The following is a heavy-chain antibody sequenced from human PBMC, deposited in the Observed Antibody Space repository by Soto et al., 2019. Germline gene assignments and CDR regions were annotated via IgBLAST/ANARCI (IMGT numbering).Heavy chain of an antibody. V-gene: IGHV3-48*01. Sequence: EVQLVESGGGLVQPGGSLRLSCAASGFTFSSYIMNWARQAPGKGLEWISYISSSSRTIYYPDSVKGRFTISRDNAKNSLYLQMNSLRAEDTAVYYCARDKGRSPLDYWGQGTLVTVYS. CDR1: GFTFSSYI. CDR3: ARDKGRSPLDY. J-gene: IGHJ4*02. CDR2: ISSSSRTI. D-gene: IGHD2-15*01.